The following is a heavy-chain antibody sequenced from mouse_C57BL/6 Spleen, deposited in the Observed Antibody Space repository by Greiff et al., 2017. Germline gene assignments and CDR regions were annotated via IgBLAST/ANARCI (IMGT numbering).Heavy chain of an antibody. CDR2: IDPEDGDT. V-gene: IGHV14-1*01. CDR3: TSNYDYDDYYAMDY. D-gene: IGHD2-4*01. Sequence: VQLQQSGAELVRPGASVKLSCTASGFNFNDYYMHWVKQRPEQGLEWIGRIDPEDGDTEYAPKFQGKATMTADTSSNTAYLQLSSLTSEDTAFYYCTSNYDYDDYYAMDYWGQGTSVTVSS. CDR1: GFNFNDYY. J-gene: IGHJ4*01.